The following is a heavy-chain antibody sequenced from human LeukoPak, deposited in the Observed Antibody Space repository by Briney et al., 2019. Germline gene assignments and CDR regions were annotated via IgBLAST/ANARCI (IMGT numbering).Heavy chain of an antibody. V-gene: IGHV3-9*01. Sequence: GGSLRLSCAASGFTFDDSAMHWVRQAPGKGLEWVSGISWSSDNCGYADSVKGRFTISRDNAKKSLYLEMNGLRAEDTAMYYCVRDSHCSTTSCYMPGDYWGQGTLVTVSS. J-gene: IGHJ4*02. D-gene: IGHD2-2*02. CDR2: ISWSSDNC. CDR1: GFTFDDSA. CDR3: VRDSHCSTTSCYMPGDY.